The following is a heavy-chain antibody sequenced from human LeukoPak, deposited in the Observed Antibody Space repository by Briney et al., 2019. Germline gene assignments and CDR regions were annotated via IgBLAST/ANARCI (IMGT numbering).Heavy chain of an antibody. V-gene: IGHV3-33*06. Sequence: GESLKISCAASGFTFSSYGMHWVRQAPGKGLEWVAVIWYDGSNKYYADSVKGRFTISRDNSKNTLYLQMNSLRAEDTAVYYCAKARLSSVVITNFDYWGQGTLVTVSS. J-gene: IGHJ4*02. CDR2: IWYDGSNK. CDR3: AKARLSSVVITNFDY. D-gene: IGHD3-22*01. CDR1: GFTFSSYG.